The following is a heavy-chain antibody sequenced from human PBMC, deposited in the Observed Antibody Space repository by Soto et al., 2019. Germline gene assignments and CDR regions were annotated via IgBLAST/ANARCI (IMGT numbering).Heavy chain of an antibody. Sequence: EVQLVQSGAEVKKPGESLKISCKTSGDSFSSHWIGWVRQMPGKGLEWMGVIYPGDSDIRYSPSFQGQVTLSVDKSTNTAYLQWSSLRASDTAIYYCATLRADCGGGTCYSYFFDNWGQGTLVTVSS. D-gene: IGHD2-15*01. CDR1: GDSFSSHW. CDR2: IYPGDSDI. V-gene: IGHV5-51*01. CDR3: ATLRADCGGGTCYSYFFDN. J-gene: IGHJ4*02.